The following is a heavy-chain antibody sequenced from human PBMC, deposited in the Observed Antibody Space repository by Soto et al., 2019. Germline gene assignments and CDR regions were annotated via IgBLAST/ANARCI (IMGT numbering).Heavy chain of an antibody. CDR1: GFTFDDYT. J-gene: IGHJ6*03. Sequence: SLRLSCAASGFTFDDYTMHWVRQAPGKGQEWVSGISWNSGSIGYADSVKGRFTISRDNAKNSLYLQMNSLRAEDTALYYFVKSNGPLTKSGYYIDFWGKGTTVTVSS. D-gene: IGHD5-18*01. V-gene: IGHV3-9*01. CDR3: VKSNGPLTKSGYYIDF. CDR2: ISWNSGSI.